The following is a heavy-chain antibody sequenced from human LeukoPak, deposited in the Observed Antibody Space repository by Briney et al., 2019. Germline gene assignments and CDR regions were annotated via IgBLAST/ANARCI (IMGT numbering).Heavy chain of an antibody. CDR1: GFTFSSYG. CDR2: ISYDGSNK. J-gene: IGHJ4*02. CDR3: AKGNSGSARFDY. V-gene: IGHV3-30*18. D-gene: IGHD1-26*01. Sequence: GGSLRLSCAASGFTFSSYGMHWVRQAPGKRLEWVAVISYDGSNKYYADSVKGRFTISRDNSKNTLYLQMNSLRAEDTAVYYCAKGNSGSARFDYWGQGTLVTVSS.